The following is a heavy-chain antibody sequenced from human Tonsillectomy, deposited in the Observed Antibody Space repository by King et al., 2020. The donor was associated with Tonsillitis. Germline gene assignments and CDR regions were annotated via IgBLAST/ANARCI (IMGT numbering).Heavy chain of an antibody. Sequence: QLQESGPGLVKPSETLSLTCTVSGGSISSSSYYWGWIRQPPGKGLEWIGSIYYSGSTYYNPSLKSRVTISVDTSKNQFSLKLSSVTAADTAVYYCARHGQALVFDYWGQGTLVTVSS. CDR2: IYYSGST. V-gene: IGHV4-39*07. D-gene: IGHD3/OR15-3a*01. CDR1: GGSISSSSYY. CDR3: ARHGQALVFDY. J-gene: IGHJ4*02.